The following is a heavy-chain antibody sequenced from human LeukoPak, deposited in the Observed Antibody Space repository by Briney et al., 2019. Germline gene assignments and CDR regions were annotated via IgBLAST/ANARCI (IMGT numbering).Heavy chain of an antibody. CDR3: ARDWRVAIWNGYYSSWFDP. D-gene: IGHD3-3*01. J-gene: IGHJ5*02. CDR1: GYTFTDYG. CDR2: ISAYNGNT. V-gene: IGHV1-18*01. Sequence: GASVMVSCKASGYTFTDYGISWVRQAPGQGLEWMGWISAYNGNTYSAQNLQGRVTMTTDTSTSTAYMELRSLRSDDTAVYYCARDWRVAIWNGYYSSWFDPWGQGTLVTVSS.